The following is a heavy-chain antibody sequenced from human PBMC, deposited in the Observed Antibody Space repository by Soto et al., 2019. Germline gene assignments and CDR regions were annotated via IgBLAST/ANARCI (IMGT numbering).Heavy chain of an antibody. CDR2: ISSGSKTI. J-gene: IGHJ4*02. V-gene: IGHV3-48*02. D-gene: IGHD3-10*01. CDR3: AREDISGVRSFDY. CDR1: GFTFSGYS. Sequence: PGGSLRLSCAASGFTFSGYSVNWVRQAPGKGLEWVSYISSGSKTIYYAESVKGRFTVSRDNARNSQYLQMNSLRDEDTAVYYCAREDISGVRSFDYWGQGTLVTVSS.